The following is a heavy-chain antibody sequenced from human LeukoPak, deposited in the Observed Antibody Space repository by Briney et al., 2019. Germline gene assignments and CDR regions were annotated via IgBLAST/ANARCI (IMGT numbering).Heavy chain of an antibody. CDR3: ARDYRGATFDY. J-gene: IGHJ4*02. CDR2: ISSSGSTI. CDR1: GGSISSSSYY. V-gene: IGHV3-11*01. D-gene: IGHD3-10*01. Sequence: LSLTCTVSGGSISSSSYYWGWIRQAPGTGLEWVSYISSSGSTIYYADSVKGRFTISRDNAKNSLYLQMNSLRAEDTAVYYCARDYRGATFDYWGQGTLVTVSS.